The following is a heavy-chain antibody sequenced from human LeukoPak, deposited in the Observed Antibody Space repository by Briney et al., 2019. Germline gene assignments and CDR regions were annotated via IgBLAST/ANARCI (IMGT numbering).Heavy chain of an antibody. Sequence: ASVKVSCTASGYTFTSYGISWVRQAPGQGLEWMGWISAYNGNTNYAQKLQGRVTMTTDTSTSTAYMELRSLRSDDTAVYYCAREPMTTVTTDGGYFDYWGQGTLVTVSS. CDR1: GYTFTSYG. CDR3: AREPMTTVTTDGGYFDY. V-gene: IGHV1-18*04. D-gene: IGHD4-17*01. CDR2: ISAYNGNT. J-gene: IGHJ4*02.